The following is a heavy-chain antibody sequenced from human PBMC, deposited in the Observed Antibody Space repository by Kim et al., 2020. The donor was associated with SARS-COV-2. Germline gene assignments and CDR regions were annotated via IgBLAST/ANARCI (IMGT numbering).Heavy chain of an antibody. CDR2: LYYNGNS. V-gene: IGHV4-61*01. D-gene: IGHD3-22*01. Sequence: SETLSLTCTVSGGSVRSGYYYWSWIRQPPGKGLEWIGYLYYNGNSKYNPSIKSRVTMSDDSSKSQFSLKLSAVTAADTAIYYCARGYYDGIDQWGQGTPVTVSS. CDR3: ARGYYDGIDQ. CDR1: GGSVRSGYYY. J-gene: IGHJ4*02.